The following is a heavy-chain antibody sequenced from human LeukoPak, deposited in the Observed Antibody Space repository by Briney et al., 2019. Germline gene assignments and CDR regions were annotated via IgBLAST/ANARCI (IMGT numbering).Heavy chain of an antibody. V-gene: IGHV4-59*01. CDR3: ARDLETWGGYYNDY. CDR2: IYYSGST. Sequence: SETLSLTCTVSGGSISSYYWSWIRQPPGKGLEWIGYIYYSGSTNYNPSLKSRVTISVDTSKNQFSLKLSSVTAADTAVYYCARDLETWGGYYNDYWGQGTLVTVSS. D-gene: IGHD3-3*01. CDR1: GGSISSYY. J-gene: IGHJ4*02.